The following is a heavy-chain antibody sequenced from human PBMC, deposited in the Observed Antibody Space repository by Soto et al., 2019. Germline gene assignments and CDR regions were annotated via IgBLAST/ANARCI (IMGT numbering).Heavy chain of an antibody. D-gene: IGHD3-22*01. CDR3: ARDYYDSSGYAFDY. J-gene: IGHJ4*02. CDR2: ISGSGGST. CDR1: GFTFSSYA. V-gene: IGHV3-23*01. Sequence: GGSPRLSCAASGFTFSSYAMSWVRQAPGKGLEWVSAISGSGGSTYYADSVKGRFTISRDNSKNTLYLQMNSLRAEDTAVYYCARDYYDSSGYAFDYWGQGTLVTVSS.